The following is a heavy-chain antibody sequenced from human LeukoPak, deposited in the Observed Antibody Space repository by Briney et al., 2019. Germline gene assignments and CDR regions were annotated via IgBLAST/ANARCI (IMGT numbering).Heavy chain of an antibody. V-gene: IGHV4-4*09. J-gene: IGHJ5*02. D-gene: IGHD6-6*01. CDR2: IYTSGST. CDR1: GGSISSYY. Sequence: SETLSLTCTVSGGSISSYYWGWIRQPPGKGLEWIGYIYTSGSTNYNPSLKSRVTISVDTSKNQFSLKLSSVTAADTAVYYCARTDIAARRGWFDPWGQGTLVTVSS. CDR3: ARTDIAARRGWFDP.